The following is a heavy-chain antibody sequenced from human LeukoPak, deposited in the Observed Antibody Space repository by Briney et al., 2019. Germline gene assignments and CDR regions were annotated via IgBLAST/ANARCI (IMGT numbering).Heavy chain of an antibody. CDR1: GLTFSTSG. CDR3: ATETNGRHYDY. Sequence: GGSLRLSCTASGLTFSTSGFNWVRQAPGKGLEWVASIGPTGSDRYHADSIKGRFTISRDNANNFLYLQMNSLRAEDTAVYYCATETNGRHYDYWGQGTLLTASS. CDR2: IGPTGSDR. D-gene: IGHD1-14*01. J-gene: IGHJ4*02. V-gene: IGHV3-21*06.